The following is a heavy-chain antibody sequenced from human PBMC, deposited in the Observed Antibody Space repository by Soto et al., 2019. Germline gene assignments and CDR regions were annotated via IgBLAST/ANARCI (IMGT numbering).Heavy chain of an antibody. J-gene: IGHJ5*02. CDR2: ISAYNGNT. CDR3: ARGGDIVVVPAARVPYWFDP. D-gene: IGHD2-2*01. Sequence: ASVKVSCKASGYTFTSYGISCVRQAPGQGLEWMGWISAYNGNTNYAQKLQGRVTMTTDTSTSTAYMELRSLRSDDTAVYYCARGGDIVVVPAARVPYWFDPWGQGTLVTVSS. V-gene: IGHV1-18*04. CDR1: GYTFTSYG.